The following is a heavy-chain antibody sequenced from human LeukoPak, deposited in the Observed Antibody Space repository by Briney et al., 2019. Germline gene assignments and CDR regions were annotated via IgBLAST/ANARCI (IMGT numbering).Heavy chain of an antibody. J-gene: IGHJ6*03. CDR2: IGSSSGYI. Sequence: GGSLRLSCAASGFTFISYRMHWVRQAPGKGLEWVSSIGSSSGYISYADSVKGRFTISRDNAKNSLYLQMNSLRAEDTAVYYCARNSGSPGYYYMDVWGKGTTVTVSS. CDR3: ARNSGSPGYYYMDV. V-gene: IGHV3-21*01. CDR1: GFTFISYR. D-gene: IGHD1-26*01.